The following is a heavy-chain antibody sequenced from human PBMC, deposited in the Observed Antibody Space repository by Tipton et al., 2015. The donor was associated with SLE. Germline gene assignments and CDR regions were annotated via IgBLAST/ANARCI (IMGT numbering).Heavy chain of an antibody. CDR1: GFTFSSYS. J-gene: IGHJ4*02. Sequence: GSLRLSCAASGFTFSSYSMNWVRQAPGKGLEWVSRIYSDGSSTNYADSVKGRFTISRDNAKNTLYLQMNSLRVEDTAVYYCARGVVGAGGWGQGTLVTVSS. V-gene: IGHV3-74*01. CDR2: IYSDGSST. D-gene: IGHD1-26*01. CDR3: ARGVVGAGG.